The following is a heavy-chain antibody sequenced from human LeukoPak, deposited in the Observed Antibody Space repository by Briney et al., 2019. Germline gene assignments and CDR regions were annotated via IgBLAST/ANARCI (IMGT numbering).Heavy chain of an antibody. J-gene: IGHJ4*02. D-gene: IGHD2-2*01. CDR2: ISWKSDSM. CDR3: AKDGGHTSLLYYLEC. CDR1: GLRLDDYA. V-gene: IGHV3-9*01. Sequence: GGSLRLSCAASGLRLDDYAIQLVRHVPGVGLEWVPGISWKSDSMRYADSVKGRFTVSRDNAKNSLCLQMNSLRTEDTALYYCAKDGGHTSLLYYLECWGQGTLVTVSS.